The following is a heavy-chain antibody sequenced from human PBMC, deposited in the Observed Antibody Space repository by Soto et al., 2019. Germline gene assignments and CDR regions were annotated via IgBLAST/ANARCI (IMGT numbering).Heavy chain of an antibody. J-gene: IGHJ6*02. CDR1: GFSFSMYG. V-gene: IGHV3-30*18. D-gene: IGHD3-3*01. Sequence: GGSLRLSCAGSGFSFSMYGIHWVRQAPGKGLEWVAVISYDGGHRYYADSVKGRFTSSRDNSKNTVYLEMDSLRVEDTAVYFCAKDPRRFLEYYNYSYGMDVWGHGTTVTVSS. CDR3: AKDPRRFLEYYNYSYGMDV. CDR2: ISYDGGHR.